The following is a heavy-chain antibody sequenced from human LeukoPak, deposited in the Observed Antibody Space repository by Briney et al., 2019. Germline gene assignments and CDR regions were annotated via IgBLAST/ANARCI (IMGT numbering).Heavy chain of an antibody. Sequence: GGSLRLSCAASGFTFSSSWISWVRQAPGKGLEWVANIKPDGSEKYYVDSVKGRFTISRDNAKNSLYVQMNSLRAEDTALYYCAKAYGSGSFDYWGQGTLVTVPS. CDR1: GFTFSSSW. D-gene: IGHD3-10*01. J-gene: IGHJ4*02. V-gene: IGHV3-7*01. CDR3: AKAYGSGSFDY. CDR2: IKPDGSEK.